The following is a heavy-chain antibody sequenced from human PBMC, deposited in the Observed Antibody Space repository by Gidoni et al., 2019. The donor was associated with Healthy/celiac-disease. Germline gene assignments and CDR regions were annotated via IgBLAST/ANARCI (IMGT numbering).Heavy chain of an antibody. CDR2: SSGSGGST. CDR1: GFPFCSYA. V-gene: IGHV3-23*01. CDR3: AKDRIPQGNRNAFDI. Sequence: EVQLLASGGGLVQPWGSLRLSCAASGFPFCSYAMRWVRQAPGKGLEWVSASSGSGGSTYYADYVKGRFTISRDNSKNTLYLQMNSLRAEDTAVYYCAKDRIPQGNRNAFDIWGQGTMVTVSS. J-gene: IGHJ3*02.